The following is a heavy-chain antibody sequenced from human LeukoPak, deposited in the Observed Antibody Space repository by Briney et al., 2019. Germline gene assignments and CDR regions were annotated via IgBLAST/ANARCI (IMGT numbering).Heavy chain of an antibody. CDR1: GYTFTGYY. V-gene: IGHV1-2*06. D-gene: IGHD6-19*01. CDR2: INPNSGGT. CDR3: ARVERLWLADWYFDL. Sequence: ASVKVSCKASGYTFTGYYMHWVRQAPGQGLEWMGRINPNSGGTNYAQKFQGRVTMTRDTSISTAYMELSRLRSDDTAVYYCARVERLWLADWYFDLWGRGTLVAVSS. J-gene: IGHJ2*01.